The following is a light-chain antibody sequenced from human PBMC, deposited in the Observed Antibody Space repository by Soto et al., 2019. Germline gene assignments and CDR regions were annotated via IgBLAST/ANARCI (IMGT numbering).Light chain of an antibody. Sequence: EIVLTQSPATLSLSPGERATLSCRASQTINTYLVWYQQKPGQPPRLLIYDASTRATGISDRFSGSGSGTAFTLTIDSLEPEDVAVYYCQQRSDWPPWTFGQGTKVEIK. V-gene: IGKV3-11*01. CDR3: QQRSDWPPWT. CDR2: DAS. CDR1: QTINTY. J-gene: IGKJ1*01.